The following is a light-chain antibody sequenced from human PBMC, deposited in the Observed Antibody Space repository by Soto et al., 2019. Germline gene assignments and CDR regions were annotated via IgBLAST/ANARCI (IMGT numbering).Light chain of an antibody. Sequence: EMVMTQSPATLSVSPGERATLSCRASQSVSSNLAWYQQKPGQAPRLLIYGASTRGTGVPARFSGSGSGTEVTLTISSLQSEDFAVYHCQHYNSWPRAFGQGTKVESK. CDR2: GAS. V-gene: IGKV3-15*01. J-gene: IGKJ1*01. CDR1: QSVSSN. CDR3: QHYNSWPRA.